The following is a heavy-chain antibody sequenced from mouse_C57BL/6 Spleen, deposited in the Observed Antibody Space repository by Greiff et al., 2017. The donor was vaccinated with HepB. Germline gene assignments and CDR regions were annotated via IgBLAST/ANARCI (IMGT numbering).Heavy chain of an antibody. CDR3: ARSKDYEGWFAY. CDR2: IYPGDGDT. D-gene: IGHD2-4*01. CDR1: GYAFSSSW. J-gene: IGHJ3*01. Sequence: VQLQQSGPELVKPGASVKISCKASGYAFSSSWMNWVKQRPGKGLEWIGRIYPGDGDTNYNGKFKGKATLTADKSSSTAYMQLSSLTSEDSAVYFCARSKDYEGWFAYWGQGTLVTVSA. V-gene: IGHV1-82*01.